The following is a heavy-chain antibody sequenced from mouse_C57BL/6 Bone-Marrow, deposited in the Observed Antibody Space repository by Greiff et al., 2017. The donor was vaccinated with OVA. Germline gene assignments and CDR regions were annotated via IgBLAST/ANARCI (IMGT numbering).Heavy chain of an antibody. CDR2: ISSGGSYT. Sequence: EVMLVESGGDLVKPGGSLKLSCAASGFTFSSYGMSWVRQTPDKRLEWVATISSGGSYTYYPDSVKGRFTISRDNAKNTLYLQMSSLKSEDTAMYYCARHDDGHDYWGQGTTLTVSS. J-gene: IGHJ2*01. V-gene: IGHV5-6*01. CDR1: GFTFSSYG. CDR3: ARHDDGHDY. D-gene: IGHD2-3*01.